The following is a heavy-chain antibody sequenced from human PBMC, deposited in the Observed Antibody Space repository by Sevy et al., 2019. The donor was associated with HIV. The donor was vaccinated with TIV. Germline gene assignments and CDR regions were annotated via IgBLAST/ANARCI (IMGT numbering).Heavy chain of an antibody. D-gene: IGHD5-18*01. CDR2: INPSRGST. J-gene: IGHJ4*02. Sequence: ASVKVSCKASGYTFTSYYMHWVRQAPGQGLEWMGIINPSRGSTSYAQKFQGRVTMTRDTSTSTVYMELSSLRSEDTAVYYCARDHLRASYGDLFDYWGQGTLVTVSS. V-gene: IGHV1-46*01. CDR1: GYTFTSYY. CDR3: ARDHLRASYGDLFDY.